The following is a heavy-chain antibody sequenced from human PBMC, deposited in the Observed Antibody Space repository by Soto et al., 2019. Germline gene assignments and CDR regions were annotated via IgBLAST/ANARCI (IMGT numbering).Heavy chain of an antibody. J-gene: IGHJ4*02. CDR2: IYYSGST. CDR3: ARASRYCSGGSCHYFDY. CDR1: GGSISSSSYY. Sequence: QLQLQESGPGLVKPSETLSLTCTVSGGSISSSSYYWGWIRQPPGKGLEWIGSIYYSGSTYYNPSTESRLTISVDTSKNQSSLKLCSVTAADTAAYYCARASRYCSGGSCHYFDYWGQGTLVTVSS. V-gene: IGHV4-39*01. D-gene: IGHD2-15*01.